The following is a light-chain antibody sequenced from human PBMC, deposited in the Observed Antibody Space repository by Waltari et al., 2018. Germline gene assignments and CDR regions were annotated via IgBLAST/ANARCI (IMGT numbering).Light chain of an antibody. CDR3: QQYGSSIT. CDR2: ATS. CDR1: QSVSSAY. V-gene: IGKV3-20*01. J-gene: IGKJ4*01. Sequence: EIVLTQSPGTLSLSPGERATLSCRASQSVSSAYFAWYQHKPGQAPRLVMFATSIRGTGSPDRFGGGGSGTDFTLTISRLEPEDFAVYYCQQYGSSITFGGGTKVEIK.